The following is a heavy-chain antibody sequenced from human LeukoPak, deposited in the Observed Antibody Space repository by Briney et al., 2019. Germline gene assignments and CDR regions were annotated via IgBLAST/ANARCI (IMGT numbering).Heavy chain of an antibody. V-gene: IGHV4-59*02. D-gene: IGHD3-16*01. CDR3: ARGGTYALA. CDR2: IYYSGST. J-gene: IGHJ5*02. CDR1: GGSVSSYY. Sequence: SETLSLTCTVSGGSVSSYYWSWIRQPPGKGLEWIGYIYYSGSTNYNPSLKSRVTISIDTSKNQFSPKLSSVTAADTAVYYCARGGTYALAWGQGTLVTVSS.